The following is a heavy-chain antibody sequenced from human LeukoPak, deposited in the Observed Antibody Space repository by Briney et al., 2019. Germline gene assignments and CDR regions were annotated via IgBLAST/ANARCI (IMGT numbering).Heavy chain of an antibody. J-gene: IGHJ6*02. Sequence: SETLSLTCTVSGGSISSYYWSWIRQPPWKGLEWIGYIYYSGSTNYNSSLKSRVTISVDTSKNQFSLKLSSVTAADTAVYYCARGYCSGGSCYYYYGMDVWGQGTTVTVSS. CDR3: ARGYCSGGSCYYYYGMDV. V-gene: IGHV4-59*01. CDR2: IYYSGST. D-gene: IGHD2-15*01. CDR1: GGSISSYY.